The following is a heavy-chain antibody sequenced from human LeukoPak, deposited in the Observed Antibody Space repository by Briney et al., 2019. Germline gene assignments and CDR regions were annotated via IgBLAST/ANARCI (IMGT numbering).Heavy chain of an antibody. D-gene: IGHD6-6*01. CDR1: GGSISSGGYY. Sequence: SETLSLTCTVSGGSISSGGYYWSWIRQPPGKGLEWIGYIYHSGSTYYNPSLKSRVTISVDRSKNQFSLKLSSVTAADTAVYYCTSSSRASNFDYWGQGTLVTVSS. V-gene: IGHV4-30-2*01. CDR3: TSSSRASNFDY. CDR2: IYHSGST. J-gene: IGHJ4*02.